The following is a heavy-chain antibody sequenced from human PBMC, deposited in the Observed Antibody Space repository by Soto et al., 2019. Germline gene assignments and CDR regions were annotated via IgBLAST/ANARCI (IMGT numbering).Heavy chain of an antibody. J-gene: IGHJ6*02. Sequence: PGGSLRLSCAASGFTFSSYAMSWVRQAPGKGLEWVSAISGSGGSTYYADSVKGRFTISRDNSKNTLYLQMNSLRAEDTAVYYCAKDGYCSGGSCSGHDYGIDVWGQGTTVTVSS. CDR2: ISGSGGST. V-gene: IGHV3-23*01. CDR1: GFTFSSYA. CDR3: AKDGYCSGGSCSGHDYGIDV. D-gene: IGHD2-15*01.